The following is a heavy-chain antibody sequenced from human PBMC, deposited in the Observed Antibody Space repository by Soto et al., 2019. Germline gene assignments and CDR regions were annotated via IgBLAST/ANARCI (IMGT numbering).Heavy chain of an antibody. Sequence: GGSLRLSCSASGFTFGDYAMSWFRQAPGKGLEWVGFIRSKAYGGTTEYAASVKGRFTISGDDSKSIAYLQMNSLKTEDTAVYYCTRACSSTNCYIDCWGQGTPVTVSS. CDR3: TRACSSTNCYIDC. V-gene: IGHV3-49*03. CDR2: IRSKAYGGTT. CDR1: GFTFGDYA. J-gene: IGHJ4*02. D-gene: IGHD2-2*02.